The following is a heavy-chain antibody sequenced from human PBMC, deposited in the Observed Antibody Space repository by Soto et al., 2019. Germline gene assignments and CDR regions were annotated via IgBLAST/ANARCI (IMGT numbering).Heavy chain of an antibody. V-gene: IGHV3-74*01. CDR3: ARGDRGAFDL. CDR2: IHSDGSST. CDR1: GFTFSYNW. J-gene: IGHJ3*01. D-gene: IGHD1-26*01. Sequence: EVQLVESGGGLVRPGGSLRLSCAASGFTFSYNWMHWVRQARGKGLVWVSRIHSDGSSTTYADFVKGRFIISRDNARNTVDLQMNSVRVEDTAVYYCARGDRGAFDLWGQGTVVTVSS.